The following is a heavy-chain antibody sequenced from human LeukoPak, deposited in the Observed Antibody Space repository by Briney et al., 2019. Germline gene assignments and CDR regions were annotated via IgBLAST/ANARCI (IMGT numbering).Heavy chain of an antibody. Sequence: GGSLRLSCAASGFTFSGSAMTWVREAPGKGLEWVSAPSGSGGSTYYADSVKGRFTISRDNSKNTLYLQMNSLRAEDTAVYYCAREPMTTVATDYWGQGTLVTVSS. CDR1: GFTFSGSA. D-gene: IGHD4-11*01. CDR3: AREPMTTVATDY. V-gene: IGHV3-23*01. J-gene: IGHJ4*02. CDR2: PSGSGGST.